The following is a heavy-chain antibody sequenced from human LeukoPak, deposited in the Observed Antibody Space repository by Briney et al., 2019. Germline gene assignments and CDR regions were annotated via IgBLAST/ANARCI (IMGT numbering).Heavy chain of an antibody. CDR1: GGSISSYY. V-gene: IGHV4-59*07. Sequence: SDTLSFTCTVTGGSISSYYWSWLRQPPGKEKEWIGYIYYSGSTNCNPSVKSRVAMSVDTSKKQFSLKLSSLTAADTAVYYCARGGTAVIAPYAFDIWGQGTMVTVSS. CDR3: ARGGTAVIAPYAFDI. D-gene: IGHD4-23*01. CDR2: IYYSGST. J-gene: IGHJ3*02.